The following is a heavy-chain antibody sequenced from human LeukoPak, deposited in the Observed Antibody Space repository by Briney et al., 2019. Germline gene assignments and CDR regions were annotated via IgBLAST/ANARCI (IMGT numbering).Heavy chain of an antibody. J-gene: IGHJ4*02. CDR3: AIGLEGSGPR. D-gene: IGHD3-10*01. CDR2: IYHSGST. V-gene: IGHV4-38-2*02. Sequence: SETLTLTCTVSGYSISSGYYWGRLRQPPGKGLEWIGSIYHSGSTYYNPSLKSRVTISVDTSKNQFSLKLSSVTAADTAVYYCAIGLEGSGPRWGQGTLVTVSS. CDR1: GYSISSGYY.